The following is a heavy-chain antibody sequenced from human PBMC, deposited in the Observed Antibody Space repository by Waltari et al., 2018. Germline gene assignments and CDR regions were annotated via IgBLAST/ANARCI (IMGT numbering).Heavy chain of an antibody. CDR2: IKQEXSEK. CDR3: ARGXWAPFDY. V-gene: IGHV3-7*01. J-gene: IGHJ4*02. D-gene: IGHD7-27*01. Sequence: EVQLVESXGGLVQPGGSLRLSCXASGLPFSSYWMTWVRQAPGKGRGWGAIIKQEXSEKQYCESVNGXFTXSRXXXKXSLYLQMXXXGVEXTAIYYCARGXWAPFDYXGQGTLVTVXS. CDR1: GLPFSSYW.